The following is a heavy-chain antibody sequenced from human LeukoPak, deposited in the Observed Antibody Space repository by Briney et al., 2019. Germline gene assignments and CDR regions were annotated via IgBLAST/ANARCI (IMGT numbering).Heavy chain of an antibody. V-gene: IGHV3-7*01. CDR1: GFTFSSYW. J-gene: IGHJ6*03. CDR2: IKQDGSEK. Sequence: PGGSLRLSCAASGFTFSSYWMSWVRQAPGKGLEWVANIKQDGSEKYYVDSVKGRFTISRDNAKNSLYLQMNSLRAEDTAVYYCASPSYYDFYYMDVWGKGTTVTVSS. CDR3: ASPSYYDFYYMDV.